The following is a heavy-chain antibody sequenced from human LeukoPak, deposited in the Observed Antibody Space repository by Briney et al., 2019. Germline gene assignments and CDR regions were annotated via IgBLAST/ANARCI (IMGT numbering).Heavy chain of an antibody. V-gene: IGHV4-34*01. CDR1: GGSFSVYY. J-gene: IGHJ4*02. Sequence: SETLSLTCAVSGGSFSVYYWSWIRQPPGKGVGWIGDINHSGSTNYNPSLKSRVTISVDTSKNQFSLKLSSVTAADTAVYYCARDYYDSSGYYYTPFDYWGQGTLVTVSS. CDR3: ARDYYDSSGYYYTPFDY. CDR2: INHSGST. D-gene: IGHD3-22*01.